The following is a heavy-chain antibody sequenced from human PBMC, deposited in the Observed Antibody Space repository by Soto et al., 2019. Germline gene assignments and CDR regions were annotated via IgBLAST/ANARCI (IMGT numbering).Heavy chain of an antibody. CDR2: IIPIFGTA. J-gene: IGHJ5*02. Sequence: QVQLVQAGAEVKKPGSSVKVSCKASGGTFSSYAISWVRQAPGQGLEWMGGIIPIFGTANYAQKFQGRVTITADESTSTAYMELSSLRSEATAVYYCARDWRKRYCSSTSCPGSWFDPWGQGTLVIVST. CDR1: GGTFSSYA. D-gene: IGHD2-2*01. V-gene: IGHV1-69*01. CDR3: ARDWRKRYCSSTSCPGSWFDP.